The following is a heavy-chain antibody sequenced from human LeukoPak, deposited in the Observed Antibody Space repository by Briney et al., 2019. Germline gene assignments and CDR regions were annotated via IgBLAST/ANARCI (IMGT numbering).Heavy chain of an antibody. D-gene: IGHD6-13*01. CDR1: GGSISSSSYY. V-gene: IGHV4-39*07. J-gene: IGHJ5*02. CDR3: ARARAAGPNWFDP. Sequence: SETLSLTCTVSGGSISSSSYYWGWIRQPPGKGLEWIGSIYYSGSTYYNPSLKSRVTISVDTSKNQFSLKLSSVTAADTAVYYCARARAAGPNWFDPWGQGTLVTVSS. CDR2: IYYSGST.